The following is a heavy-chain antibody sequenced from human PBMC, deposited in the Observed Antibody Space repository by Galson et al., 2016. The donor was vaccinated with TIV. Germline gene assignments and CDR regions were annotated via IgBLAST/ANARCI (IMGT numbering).Heavy chain of an antibody. Sequence: CAISGDSVSSNSAAWNWIRQSPSRGLEWLGRTYYRSKWYNDYALSVKGRITINPDTSKNQFSLKLSSVTAADTAVYYCATYCSSTTCLFDPWGQGTLVTVSS. V-gene: IGHV6-1*01. CDR3: ATYCSSTTCLFDP. CDR2: TYYRSKWYN. J-gene: IGHJ5*02. CDR1: GDSVSSNSAA. D-gene: IGHD2-2*01.